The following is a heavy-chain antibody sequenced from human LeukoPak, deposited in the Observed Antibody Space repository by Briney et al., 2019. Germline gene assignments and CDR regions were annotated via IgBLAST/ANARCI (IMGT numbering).Heavy chain of an antibody. CDR3: ARSGLTGDHYYFDY. J-gene: IGHJ4*02. V-gene: IGHV4-39*01. CDR1: IGSISSSKW. D-gene: IGHD3-9*01. CDR2: IYYSGST. Sequence: SETLSLTCSVSIGSISSSKWWSWIRQPPGKGLEWIGSIYYSGSTYYNPSLKSRVTISVDTSKNQFSLKLSSVTAADTAVYYCARSGLTGDHYYFDYWGQGTLVTVSP.